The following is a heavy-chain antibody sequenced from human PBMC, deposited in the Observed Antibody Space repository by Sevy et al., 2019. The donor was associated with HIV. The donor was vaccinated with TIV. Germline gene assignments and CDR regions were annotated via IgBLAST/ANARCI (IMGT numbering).Heavy chain of an antibody. Sequence: GWSLRLSCAASGFTFSDYYMSWIRQAPGKRLEWVSYISRSGSTINYADSVKGRFTISRDNAKNSLYLQINSLRAEDTAVYYCARENTMIEEPGWFDPWGQGTLVTVSS. J-gene: IGHJ5*02. D-gene: IGHD3-22*01. CDR2: ISRSGSTI. V-gene: IGHV3-11*01. CDR3: ARENTMIEEPGWFDP. CDR1: GFTFSDYY.